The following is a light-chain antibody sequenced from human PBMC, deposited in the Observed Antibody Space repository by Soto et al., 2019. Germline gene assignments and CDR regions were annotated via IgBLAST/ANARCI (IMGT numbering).Light chain of an antibody. CDR3: QQYGSSPPLT. J-gene: IGKJ4*01. CDR2: GAS. CDR1: QSVSSS. Sequence: IVLSQSPCTLSLSQGERATLSCRASQSVSSSLAWYQQKPGQAPRLLIYGASSRATGIPDRFSGSGSGTDFTLAISRLEPEDFAVYYCQQYGSSPPLTFGGGTKVDIK. V-gene: IGKV3-20*01.